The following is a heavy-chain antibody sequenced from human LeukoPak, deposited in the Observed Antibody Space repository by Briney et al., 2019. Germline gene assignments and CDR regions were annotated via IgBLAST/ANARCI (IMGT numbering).Heavy chain of an antibody. D-gene: IGHD2-21*01. V-gene: IGHV3-23*01. Sequence: GVLRPSCVGSGFTFRSHAMSWVRPAPEKGLEFVSGIYENGGTTYYADSVKGRFSISRDNSKNTLYLQMDSLRGEDTAVYYCAKDFRIGYSAHFDYWGQGALVTVSS. CDR3: AKDFRIGYSAHFDY. J-gene: IGHJ4*02. CDR2: IYENGGTT. CDR1: GFTFRSHA.